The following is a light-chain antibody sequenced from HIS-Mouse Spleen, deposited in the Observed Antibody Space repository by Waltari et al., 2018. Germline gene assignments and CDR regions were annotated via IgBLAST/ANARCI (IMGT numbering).Light chain of an antibody. CDR2: EDS. Sequence: SYELTQPPSVSVSPGQTARITCSGDALQKKYAYWYQQKSGQAPVLVIYEDSKRPPGIPESFSCYSSGTMATLTISGAQVEDEADYYCYSTDSSGNHRVFGGGTKLTVL. CDR3: YSTDSSGNHRV. J-gene: IGLJ2*01. CDR1: ALQKKY. V-gene: IGLV3-10*01.